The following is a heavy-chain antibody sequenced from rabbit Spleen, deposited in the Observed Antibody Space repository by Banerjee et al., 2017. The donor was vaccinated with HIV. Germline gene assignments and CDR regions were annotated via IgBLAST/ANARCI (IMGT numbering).Heavy chain of an antibody. V-gene: IGHV1S45*01. Sequence: QEQLWESGGDLVQPEGSLTLTCTASGLDASRGHWIYWVRQAPGKGPEWIGCIYTGSGDTYYESWAKGRFTISKTSSTTVTLQMTSLKAADTATYFCARDPYSHGGFWGPGTLVTVS. CDR3: ARDPYSHGGF. CDR2: IYTGSGDT. J-gene: IGHJ4*02. D-gene: IGHD6-1*01. CDR1: GLDASRGHW.